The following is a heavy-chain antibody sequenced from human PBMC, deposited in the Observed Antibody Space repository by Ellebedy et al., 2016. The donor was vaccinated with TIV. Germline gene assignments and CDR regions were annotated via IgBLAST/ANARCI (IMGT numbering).Heavy chain of an antibody. CDR2: IYYSGST. J-gene: IGHJ4*02. V-gene: IGHV4-59*01. Sequence: SETLSLTCTVSGGSISSYYWSWIRQPPGKGLEWIGYIYYSGSTNYNPSLKSRVTISVDTSKNQFSLKLSSVTAADTAVYYCARSWVAGNFDYWGQGTLVTVSS. CDR1: GGSISSYY. CDR3: ARSWVAGNFDY. D-gene: IGHD6-19*01.